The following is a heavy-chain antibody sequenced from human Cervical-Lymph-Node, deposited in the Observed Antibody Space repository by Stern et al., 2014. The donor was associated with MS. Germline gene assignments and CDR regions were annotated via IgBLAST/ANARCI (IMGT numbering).Heavy chain of an antibody. V-gene: IGHV2-26*01. D-gene: IGHD3-16*01. CDR3: ARTLYSVRSRIDFDT. J-gene: IGHJ3*02. CDR2: MFSNDDK. CDR1: GFSLSNDRLG. Sequence: QVTLKESGPVLVKPTDTLTLTCTVSGFSLSNDRLGVSWIRQPPGKALEWLVYMFSNDDKSYRPSLKSRLTISKDPSKSQVVLILTNMDPLDSATYYCARTLYSVRSRIDFDTWGQGTMVTVSS.